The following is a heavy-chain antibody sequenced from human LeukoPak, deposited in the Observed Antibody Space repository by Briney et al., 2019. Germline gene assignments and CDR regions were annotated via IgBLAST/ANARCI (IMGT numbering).Heavy chain of an antibody. CDR3: AREGGFYRPLDY. CDR2: IYHSGST. D-gene: IGHD3-3*01. J-gene: IGHJ4*02. Sequence: SETLSLTCAVSGGSITSDNWWTWVRQPPGKGLEWIGAIYHSGSTDYNPSLKSRVTISVDKSKNQFSLRLNSVTAADTAAYYCAREGGFYRPLDYSGQGTLVTVSS. V-gene: IGHV4-4*02. CDR1: GGSITSDNW.